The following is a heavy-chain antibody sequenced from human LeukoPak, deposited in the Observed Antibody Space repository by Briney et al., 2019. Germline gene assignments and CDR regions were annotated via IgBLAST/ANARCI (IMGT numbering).Heavy chain of an antibody. CDR2: IGTAGDT. D-gene: IGHD3-22*01. V-gene: IGHV3-13*01. CDR3: ARDNRRYDSSGYYYGDGAFDI. Sequence: GGSLRLPCAASGFTFSSYDMHWVRQATGKGLEWVSAIGTAGDTYYPGSVKGRFTISRENAKNSLYLQMNSLRAGDTAVYYCARDNRRYDSSGYYYGDGAFDIWGQGTMVTVSS. J-gene: IGHJ3*02. CDR1: GFTFSSYD.